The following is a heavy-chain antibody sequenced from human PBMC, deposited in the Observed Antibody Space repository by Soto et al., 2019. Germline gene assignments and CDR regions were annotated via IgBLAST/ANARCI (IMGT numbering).Heavy chain of an antibody. CDR1: GFSLSTSGVG. V-gene: IGHV2-5*02. J-gene: IGHJ4*02. CDR3: AHRLERWLQLREICFDY. CDR2: IYWDDDK. D-gene: IGHD5-12*01. Sequence: GSGPTLVNPTQTLTLTCTFSGFSLSTSGVGVGWIRQPPGKALEWLALIYWDDDKRYSPSLKSRLTITKDTSKNQVVLTMTNMDPVDTATYYCAHRLERWLQLREICFDYWGQGTLVTVSS.